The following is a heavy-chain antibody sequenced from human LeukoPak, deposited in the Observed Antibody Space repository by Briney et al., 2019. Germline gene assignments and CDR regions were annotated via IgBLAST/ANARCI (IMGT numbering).Heavy chain of an antibody. CDR1: GFTFSSYW. J-gene: IGHJ4*02. CDR3: AITDGKSWYYFDY. CDR2: INSDGSST. V-gene: IGHV3-74*01. Sequence: GGSLRLSCAASGFTFSSYWMHWVRQAPGKGLVWVSRINSDGSSTSYADSVKGRFTISRDNAKNTLYLQMNSLRAEDTAVYYCAITDGKSWYYFDYWGQGTLVTVSS. D-gene: IGHD6-13*01.